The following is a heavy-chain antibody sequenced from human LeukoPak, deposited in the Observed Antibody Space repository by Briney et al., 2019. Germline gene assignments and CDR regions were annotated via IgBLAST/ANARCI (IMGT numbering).Heavy chain of an antibody. V-gene: IGHV1-69*01. Sequence: SVKVSFKASGYPFTSYGISWVRQAPGQGLEWMGGIIPIFGTANYAQKFQGRVTITADESTSTAYMELSSLRSEDTAVYYCARKDTAMDPDGYGAFDIWGQGRMVTVSS. D-gene: IGHD5-18*01. J-gene: IGHJ3*02. CDR1: GYPFTSYG. CDR2: IIPIFGTA. CDR3: ARKDTAMDPDGYGAFDI.